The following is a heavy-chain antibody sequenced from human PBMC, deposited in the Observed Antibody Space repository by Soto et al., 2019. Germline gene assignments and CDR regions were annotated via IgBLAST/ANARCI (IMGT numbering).Heavy chain of an antibody. CDR1: GESVSSNSAA. J-gene: IGHJ5*02. V-gene: IGHV6-1*01. D-gene: IGHD3-22*01. CDR2: TYYRSKWYN. CDR3: ARGPDSSGYNWFDP. Sequence: SQTLSLTCAISGESVSSNSAAWNWIRQSPSRGLEWLGRTYYRSKWYNDYAVSVKSRITINPDTSKNQFSLQLNSVTPEDTAVYYCARGPDSSGYNWFDPWGQGTLVTVSS.